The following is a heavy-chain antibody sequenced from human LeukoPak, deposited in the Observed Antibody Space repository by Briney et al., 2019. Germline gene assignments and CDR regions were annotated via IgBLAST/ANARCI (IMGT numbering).Heavy chain of an antibody. CDR3: ALSSSWPYNWFDP. CDR1: GFTFSSYW. V-gene: IGHV3-7*01. CDR2: IKQDGSEK. Sequence: GGSLRLSCAAAGFTFSSYWISWVRQAPGKGLEWVANIKQDGSEKYYVDSVKGRFTISRDNAKNSLYLQMNSLRAEDTAVYYCALSSSWPYNWFDPWGQGTLVTVSP. D-gene: IGHD6-13*01. J-gene: IGHJ5*02.